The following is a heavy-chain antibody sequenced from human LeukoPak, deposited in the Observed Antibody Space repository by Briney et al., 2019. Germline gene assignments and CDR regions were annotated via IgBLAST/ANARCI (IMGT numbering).Heavy chain of an antibody. J-gene: IGHJ4*02. Sequence: PGGSLRLSCAASGITFNYYWMHWVRQAPGKGLEWVSRIKSDGSKTDYADSVKGRFTISRDNAKNTLYLQMNSLRAEDTAVYYCESLYYYDIVVYYYDYWGQGTLVTVSS. V-gene: IGHV3-74*01. D-gene: IGHD3-22*01. CDR3: ESLYYYDIVVYYYDY. CDR1: GITFNYYW. CDR2: IKSDGSKT.